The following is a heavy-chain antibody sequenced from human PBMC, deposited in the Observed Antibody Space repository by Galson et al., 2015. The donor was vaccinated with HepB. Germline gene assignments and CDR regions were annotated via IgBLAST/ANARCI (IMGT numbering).Heavy chain of an antibody. D-gene: IGHD3-10*01. CDR3: ARITLMYYYGSGSYYNPEYDY. J-gene: IGHJ4*02. CDR1: GFSLSNARMG. V-gene: IGHV2-26*01. Sequence: PALVKPTQTLTLTCTVSGFSLSNARMGVSWIRQPPGKALEWLAHIFSNDEKSYSTSLKSRLTISKDTSKSQVVLTMTNMDPVDTATYYCARITLMYYYGSGSYYNPEYDYWGQGTLVTVSS. CDR2: IFSNDEK.